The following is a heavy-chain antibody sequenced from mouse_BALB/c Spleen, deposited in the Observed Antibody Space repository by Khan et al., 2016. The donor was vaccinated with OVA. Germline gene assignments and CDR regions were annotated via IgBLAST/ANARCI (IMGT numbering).Heavy chain of an antibody. CDR3: ARSPGSYDRGDY. D-gene: IGHD2-12*01. V-gene: IGHV1-7*01. CDR2: INPNTGYT. J-gene: IGHJ4*01. Sequence: QVQLQQSGAELAKPGASVKMSCKASGYNLTNYWMHWLKKSPGQGLEWIGYINPNTGYTEYSQKFRDKATLTADKSSSTAYMQLTSLTSEDSAGYHCARSPGSYDRGDYWGQGTSVTVSS. CDR1: GYNLTNYW.